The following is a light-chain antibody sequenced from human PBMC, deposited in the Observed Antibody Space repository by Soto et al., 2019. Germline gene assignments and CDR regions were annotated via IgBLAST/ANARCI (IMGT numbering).Light chain of an antibody. Sequence: QSVLTQPPSVSGAPGQRVTISCTGSSSNIGAGYDVHWYQQLPGTAPKRLIYGNSNRPSGVPDRFSGSKSATSASLAITGLQAEDEADYYCQSYDSSLSAVVFGGGTKLTVL. V-gene: IGLV1-40*01. J-gene: IGLJ2*01. CDR3: QSYDSSLSAVV. CDR2: GNS. CDR1: SSNIGAGYD.